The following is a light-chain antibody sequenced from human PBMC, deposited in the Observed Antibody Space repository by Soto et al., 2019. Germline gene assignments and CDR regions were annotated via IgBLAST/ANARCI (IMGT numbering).Light chain of an antibody. J-gene: IGKJ1*01. CDR1: QSVSSSS. Sequence: EIVLTHSPATLPCSPRERPTLSCRARQSVSSSSLAWYQQKRGQAPTLLINDASSRATGIPDRFSGSGSGTDFTLIISSLEPEDFAFSYCHQRNTWSWTFGQGTKVDIK. CDR3: HQRNTWSWT. V-gene: IGKV3D-20*02. CDR2: DAS.